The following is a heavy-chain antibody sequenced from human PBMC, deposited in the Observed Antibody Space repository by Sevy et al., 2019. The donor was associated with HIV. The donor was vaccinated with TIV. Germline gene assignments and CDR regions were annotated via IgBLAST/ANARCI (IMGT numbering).Heavy chain of an antibody. J-gene: IGHJ4*02. Sequence: GGSLRLSCAASGFTISSYAMSWVRQAPGKGLEWVSGISRSGDNTYYADSVRGRFSISRDNSKDTLYLQMNSLRADDTALYYCAKEWTQLSYWFGEFDYWGQGTLVTVSS. CDR3: AKEWTQLSYWFGEFDY. D-gene: IGHD3-10*01. V-gene: IGHV3-23*01. CDR1: GFTISSYA. CDR2: ISRSGDNT.